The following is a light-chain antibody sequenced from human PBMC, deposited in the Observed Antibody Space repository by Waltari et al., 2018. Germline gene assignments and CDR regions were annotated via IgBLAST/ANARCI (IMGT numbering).Light chain of an antibody. J-gene: IGLJ3*02. CDR3: TAYTSYRTLL. Sequence: QSALTQPASVSGSPGQSITISCTGTKNDVGAYKFVSWYQRAPGSAPKLIISYVSNPPSVVSNRVAGSKSGNTASLTISGLQAEDEAEYYCTAYTSYRTLLFGGGTQVTVL. CDR2: YVS. V-gene: IGLV2-14*03. CDR1: KNDVGAYKF.